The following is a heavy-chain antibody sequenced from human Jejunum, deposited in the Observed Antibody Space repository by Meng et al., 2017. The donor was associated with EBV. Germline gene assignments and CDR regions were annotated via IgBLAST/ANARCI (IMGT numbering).Heavy chain of an antibody. CDR2: IYYSGST. J-gene: IGHJ4*02. Sequence: LRESGPVLLNPSQTLSLPCTVSGDSVNSGNVYWSWIRQPPGKGLEWIGYIYYSGSTNYIPSLKSRVTISLDTSKNQFSLKLSSVTAADTAVYYCAGLRYSGYDRAFDYWGQGALVTVSS. CDR1: GDSVNSGNVY. V-gene: IGHV4-61*01. CDR3: AGLRYSGYDRAFDY. D-gene: IGHD5-12*01.